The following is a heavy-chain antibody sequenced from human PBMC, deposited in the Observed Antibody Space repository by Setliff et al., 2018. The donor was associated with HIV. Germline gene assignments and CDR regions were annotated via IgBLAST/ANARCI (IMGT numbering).Heavy chain of an antibody. CDR2: FDSTGSP. CDR3: AGDYAGSGRPFDY. V-gene: IGHV4-61*02. Sequence: SETLSLTCSVSGDSVSSSPYYWSWIRQPAGKGLEWIGRFDSTGSPDYNPSLKSRVTISIDTSKNHFSLKLSSVTAADTAVSFCAGDYAGSGRPFDYWGQGTLVTVSS. D-gene: IGHD2-15*01. J-gene: IGHJ4*02. CDR1: GDSVSSSPYY.